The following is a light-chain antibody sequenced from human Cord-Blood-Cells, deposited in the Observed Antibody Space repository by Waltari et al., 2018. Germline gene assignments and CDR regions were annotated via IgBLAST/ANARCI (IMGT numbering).Light chain of an antibody. CDR1: SSDVGGYNY. J-gene: IGLJ3*02. CDR3: SSYTSSSTWV. V-gene: IGLV2-14*01. Sequence: QSALTQPASVSGSPGQSITISCTGTSSDVGGYNYVSWYQQHPGKAPNLMIYEVSNRPAGVSNRFSGSKSGNTASLTIAGLQAEDEADDYCSSYTSSSTWVFGGGTKLTVL. CDR2: EVS.